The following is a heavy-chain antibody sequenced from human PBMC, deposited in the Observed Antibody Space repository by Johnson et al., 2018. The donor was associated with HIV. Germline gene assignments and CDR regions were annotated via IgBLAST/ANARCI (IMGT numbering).Heavy chain of an antibody. V-gene: IGHV3-9*01. CDR1: GFTFDDYA. J-gene: IGHJ3*01. D-gene: IGHD4/OR15-4a*01. CDR2: ISWHSGSI. Sequence: LVESGGGLVQPGRSLRLSCAASGFTFDDYAMHWVRQAPGKGLEWVSGISWHSGSIGYVDSVMGRFTISRDNAKNSLYLEMNSLKTEDTALYYCAKDKRDYGGPPGADAFDFWGQGTMVTVSA. CDR3: AKDKRDYGGPPGADAFDF.